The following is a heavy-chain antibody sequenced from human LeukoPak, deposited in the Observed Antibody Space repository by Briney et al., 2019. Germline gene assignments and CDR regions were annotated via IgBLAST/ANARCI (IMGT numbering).Heavy chain of an antibody. V-gene: IGHV1-46*01. Sequence: ASVKVSCKASGYTFTSYGISWVRQAPGQGLEWMGIINPSGGSTSYAQKFQGRVTMTRDTSTSTVYMELSSLRSEDTAVYYCARDRDYGACLDYWGQGTLVTVSS. CDR3: ARDRDYGACLDY. CDR1: GYTFTSYG. J-gene: IGHJ4*02. CDR2: INPSGGST. D-gene: IGHD4-17*01.